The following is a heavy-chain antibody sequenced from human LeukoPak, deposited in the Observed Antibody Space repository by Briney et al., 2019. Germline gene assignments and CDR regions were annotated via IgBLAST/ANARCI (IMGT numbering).Heavy chain of an antibody. J-gene: IGHJ3*02. V-gene: IGHV1-18*01. CDR1: GYTFTSYG. Sequence: GASVKVSCKASGYTFTSYGISWVRQAPGQGLEWMGWISAYNGNTNYEGRVTMTTDTSTSTAYMELRSLRSDDTAVYYCARMREPYSDAFDIWGQGTMVTVSS. CDR2: ISAYNGNT. CDR3: ARMREPYSDAFDI. D-gene: IGHD1-26*01.